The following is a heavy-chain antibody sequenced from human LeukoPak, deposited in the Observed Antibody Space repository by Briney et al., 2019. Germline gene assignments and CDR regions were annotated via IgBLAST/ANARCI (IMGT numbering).Heavy chain of an antibody. Sequence: PGGSLRLSCAASGFTFTSYWMSWVRQAPGKGLEWVANIKQDGSEKYYVDSVKGRFTISRDNAKNSLYLQMNSLRDENSAVYYCARDQGIFDYWGQGTLVTVSS. CDR1: GFTFTSYW. CDR2: IKQDGSEK. CDR3: ARDQGIFDY. J-gene: IGHJ4*02. V-gene: IGHV3-7*01.